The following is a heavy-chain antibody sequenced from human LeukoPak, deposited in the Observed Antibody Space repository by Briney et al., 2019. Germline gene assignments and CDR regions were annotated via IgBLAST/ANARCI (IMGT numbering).Heavy chain of an antibody. CDR1: GYTFTSYY. D-gene: IGHD6-13*01. J-gene: IGHJ4*01. Sequence: ASVNVSCTASGYTFTSYYMHWVRQAPGQGLEWMGWINPNSGGTNFAQKFRGRDIMTRDTSITTAYMELTRLKSDDTAVYYCARGGVRTAASSLGYWGQGTLVTVSS. CDR2: INPNSGGT. CDR3: ARGGVRTAASSLGY. V-gene: IGHV1-2*02.